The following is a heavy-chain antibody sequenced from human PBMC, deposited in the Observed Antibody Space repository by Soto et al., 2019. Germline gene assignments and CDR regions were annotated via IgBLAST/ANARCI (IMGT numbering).Heavy chain of an antibody. D-gene: IGHD5-12*01. Sequence: GASLKISCKASGYSFSTYGIAWVRQRPGKGLDWMVIIYPGDSDTRYSPSFQGQVTISVDNSIDTAYLEWTTLRASDSAMYYCARHSLATQPGDYWGQGTRVTVSS. CDR1: GYSFSTYG. V-gene: IGHV5-51*01. CDR3: ARHSLATQPGDY. CDR2: IYPGDSDT. J-gene: IGHJ4*02.